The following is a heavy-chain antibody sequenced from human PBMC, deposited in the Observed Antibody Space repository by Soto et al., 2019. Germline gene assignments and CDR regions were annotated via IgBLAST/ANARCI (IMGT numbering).Heavy chain of an antibody. CDR2: ISGYNGDT. V-gene: IGHV1-18*01. Sequence: GASVKVSCKASGYTFTRYGISWVRQAPGQGLEWMGWISGYNGDTNYAQKFQDRVSMTIDTSTGTAYMELRSLTSDDTAIYYCAKNGQPPYYYYGLDVGGQVTKVTVS. D-gene: IGHD2-8*01. CDR1: GYTFTRYG. CDR3: AKNGQPPYYYYGLDV. J-gene: IGHJ6*02.